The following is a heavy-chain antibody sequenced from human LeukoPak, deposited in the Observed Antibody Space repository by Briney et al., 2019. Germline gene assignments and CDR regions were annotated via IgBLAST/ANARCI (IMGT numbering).Heavy chain of an antibody. D-gene: IGHD3-10*01. CDR1: GGSFSGYY. Sequence: PSETLSLTCAVYGGSFSGYYWTWIRQPPGKGLEWIGEINHSAMSAYDPSLKSRVTISVDKSRNQFSLKLSSVTAADTAVYYCARLLTGSATSDPYDYWGQGTLVTVSS. CDR3: ARLLTGSATSDPYDY. J-gene: IGHJ4*02. V-gene: IGHV4-34*01. CDR2: INHSAMS.